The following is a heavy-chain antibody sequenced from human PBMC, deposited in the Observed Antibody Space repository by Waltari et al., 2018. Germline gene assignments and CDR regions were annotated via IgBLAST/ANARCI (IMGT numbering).Heavy chain of an antibody. CDR3: TRDLYGSGGDWFDP. Sequence: EVRLAESGGGLVKPGGSLRLSCTASGFDFSDYDMNWVRQAPGAGLEWVSSICVTHSNIFYADSVKGRFTVSRDNAKNSLYVQMDNLRAEDSGLYFCTRDLYGSGGDWFDPWGQGTLVTVSS. D-gene: IGHD3-10*01. J-gene: IGHJ5*02. V-gene: IGHV3-21*03. CDR2: ICVTHSNI. CDR1: GFDFSDYD.